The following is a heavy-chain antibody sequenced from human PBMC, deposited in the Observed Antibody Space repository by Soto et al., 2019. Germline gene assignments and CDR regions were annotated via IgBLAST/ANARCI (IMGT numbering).Heavy chain of an antibody. CDR3: AKAHSSGYYFVHC. Sequence: EVQLLESGGGLVQPGGSLTLSCAASGFTFNNYAMTWLRQAPGKGLEWVSAISDSSRNTYYTGSVKGRFTISRDNSKNTLYLQMNSLRAEDTAIYYCAKAHSSGYYFVHCWGQGTLVTVSS. V-gene: IGHV3-23*01. CDR2: ISDSSRNT. J-gene: IGHJ4*02. CDR1: GFTFNNYA. D-gene: IGHD3-22*01.